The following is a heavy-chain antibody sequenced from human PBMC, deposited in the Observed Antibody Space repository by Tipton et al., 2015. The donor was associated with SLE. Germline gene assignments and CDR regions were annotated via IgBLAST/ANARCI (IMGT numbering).Heavy chain of an antibody. CDR2: MYYSGIT. CDR1: GGSIRTYY. J-gene: IGHJ3*02. D-gene: IGHD6-19*01. CDR3: ARVRGGWANDASDI. V-gene: IGHV4-59*01. Sequence: TLSLTCSVSGGSIRTYYWSWIRQTPGKGLEWIGYMYYSGITNYNPSLKSRVTTSFDRSKNQFSLNLNSVTAADTATYYCARVRGGWANDASDIWGQGTMVTVSS.